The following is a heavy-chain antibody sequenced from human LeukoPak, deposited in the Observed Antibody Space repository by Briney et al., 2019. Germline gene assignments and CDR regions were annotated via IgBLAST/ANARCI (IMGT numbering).Heavy chain of an antibody. CDR3: ARDLGVVTAYDAFDI. CDR2: ISAYNGNT. Sequence: ASVQVSCKASGYTFTSYGISWVRQAPGQGLEWMGWISAYNGNTNYAQKLQGRVTMTTDTSTSTAYMELRSLRSDDTAVYYCARDLGVVTAYDAFDIWGQGTMVTVSS. D-gene: IGHD2-21*02. J-gene: IGHJ3*02. V-gene: IGHV1-18*01. CDR1: GYTFTSYG.